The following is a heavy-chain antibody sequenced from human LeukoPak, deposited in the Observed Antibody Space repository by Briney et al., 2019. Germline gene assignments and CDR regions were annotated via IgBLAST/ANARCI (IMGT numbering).Heavy chain of an antibody. Sequence: GGSLRLSCAASGFTVSSNHMSWVRQAPGKGLEWVSAISGSGGSTYYADSVKGRFTISRDNSKNTLYLQMNSLRAEDTAVYYCAKDMQATTYYDFWSGYFSDYWGQGTLVTVSS. CDR2: ISGSGGST. CDR1: GFTVSSNH. V-gene: IGHV3-23*01. CDR3: AKDMQATTYYDFWSGYFSDY. J-gene: IGHJ4*02. D-gene: IGHD3-3*01.